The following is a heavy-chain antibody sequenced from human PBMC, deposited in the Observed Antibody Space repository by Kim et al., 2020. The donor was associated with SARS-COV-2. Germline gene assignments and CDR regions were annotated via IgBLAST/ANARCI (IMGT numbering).Heavy chain of an antibody. Sequence: VDAVRGRFTIYRDNAKNSLYLQMNSLRAEDTAVYYCARDLAGIAAGTTDYWGQGTLVTVSS. D-gene: IGHD6-13*01. V-gene: IGHV3-7*01. J-gene: IGHJ4*02. CDR3: ARDLAGIAAGTTDY.